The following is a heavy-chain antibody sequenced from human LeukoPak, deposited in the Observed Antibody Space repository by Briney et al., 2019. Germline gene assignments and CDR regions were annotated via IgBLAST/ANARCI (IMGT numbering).Heavy chain of an antibody. J-gene: IGHJ4*02. Sequence: GGSLRLSCAASGFTVSSNYMSWVRQAPGKGLEWVSSISGGGAGTYYADSVRGRFTISRDNSKNTLYLQMNSLRAEDTALYYCAKDFVRYNIQFDYWGQGALVTVSS. CDR1: GFTVSSNY. D-gene: IGHD1-1*01. CDR2: ISGGGAGT. CDR3: AKDFVRYNIQFDY. V-gene: IGHV3-23*01.